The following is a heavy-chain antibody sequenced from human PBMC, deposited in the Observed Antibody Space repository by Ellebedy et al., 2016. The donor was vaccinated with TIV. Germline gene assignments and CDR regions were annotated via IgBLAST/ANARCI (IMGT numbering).Heavy chain of an antibody. CDR1: GYTFTGYY. D-gene: IGHD6-19*01. CDR3: ARSVQYSSGYDY. J-gene: IGHJ4*02. CDR2: INPNSGGT. V-gene: IGHV1-2*04. Sequence: AASVKVSCKASGYTFTGYYMHWARQAPGQGLEWMGWINPNSGGTNYAQKFQGWVTMTRDTSISTAYMELSRLRSDDTAVYYCARSVQYSSGYDYWGQGTLVTVSS.